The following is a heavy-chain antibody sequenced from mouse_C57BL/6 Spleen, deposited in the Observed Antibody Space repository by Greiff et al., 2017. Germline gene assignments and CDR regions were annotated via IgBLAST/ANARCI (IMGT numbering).Heavy chain of an antibody. CDR2: ISSGGDYI. V-gene: IGHV5-9-1*02. D-gene: IGHD1-1*01. J-gene: IGHJ4*01. Sequence: EVKVVESGEGLVKPGGSLKLSCAASGFTFSSYALSWVRQTPEKRLEWVAYISSGGDYIYYADTVKGRFTISRDNARNTLYLQMSSLKSEDTAMYYGTIGRYGSSYPHYYAMDYWGQGTSVTVSS. CDR3: TIGRYGSSYPHYYAMDY. CDR1: GFTFSSYA.